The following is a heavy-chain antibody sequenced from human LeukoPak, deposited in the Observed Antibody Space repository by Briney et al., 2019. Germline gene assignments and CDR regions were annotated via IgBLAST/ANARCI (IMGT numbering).Heavy chain of an antibody. V-gene: IGHV4-59*08. J-gene: IGHJ3*02. Sequence: PSETLSLTCTVSGGSISSYYWSWIRQPPGKGLEWIGYIYYSGSTNYNPSLKSRVTISVDTSKNQFSLKLSSVTAADTAVYYCASSHPTTDTATDSDAFDIWGQGTMVTVSS. CDR3: ASSHPTTDTATDSDAFDI. D-gene: IGHD5-18*01. CDR2: IYYSGST. CDR1: GGSISSYY.